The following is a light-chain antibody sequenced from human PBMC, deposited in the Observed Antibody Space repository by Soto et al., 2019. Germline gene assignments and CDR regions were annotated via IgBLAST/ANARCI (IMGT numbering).Light chain of an antibody. CDR2: GAS. Sequence: EIVLTQSPGTLSLSPVERATLSCRASQSVSSSYLAWYQQKPGQAPRLLIYGASSRATGIPDRFSGSGSGTDFTLTISRLEPEDFAVYYCQQYGSSLALTFGGGTKVDIK. V-gene: IGKV3-20*01. J-gene: IGKJ4*01. CDR1: QSVSSSY. CDR3: QQYGSSLALT.